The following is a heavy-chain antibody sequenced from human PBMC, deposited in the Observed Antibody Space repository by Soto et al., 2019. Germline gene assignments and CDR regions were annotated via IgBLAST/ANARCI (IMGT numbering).Heavy chain of an antibody. CDR3: ARDRIAAAGTDWFDP. V-gene: IGHV3-48*02. J-gene: IGHJ5*02. CDR2: ISSSSSTI. D-gene: IGHD6-13*01. CDR1: GFTFSSYS. Sequence: ESGGGLVQPGGSLRLSGAASGFTFSSYSMNWVRQAPGKGLEWVSYISSSSSTIYYADSVKGRFTISRDNAKNSLYLQMNSLRDEDTAVYYYARDRIAAAGTDWFDPWGQGTLVTVSS.